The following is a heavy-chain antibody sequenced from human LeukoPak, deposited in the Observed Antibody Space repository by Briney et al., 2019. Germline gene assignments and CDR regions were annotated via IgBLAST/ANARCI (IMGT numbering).Heavy chain of an antibody. Sequence: ETGGSLRLSCAASGFTFSRYGMHWVRQAPCKGLEWVAVIASDGRDKHYVDSVKGRFTISRENSKNTLYLQMNSLRAEDTAVYYCAKDGQIAAAAYYFDYWGQGTLVTVSS. CDR3: AKDGQIAAAAYYFDY. CDR1: GFTFSRYG. V-gene: IGHV3-30*18. D-gene: IGHD6-13*01. J-gene: IGHJ4*02. CDR2: IASDGRDK.